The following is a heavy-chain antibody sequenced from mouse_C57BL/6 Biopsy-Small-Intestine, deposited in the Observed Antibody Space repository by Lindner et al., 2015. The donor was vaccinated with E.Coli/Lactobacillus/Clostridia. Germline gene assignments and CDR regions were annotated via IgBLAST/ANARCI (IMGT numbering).Heavy chain of an antibody. CDR1: GFTFSDYG. CDR2: ISSVSNTI. CDR3: ARRNNWVFAY. Sequence: VQAAGVWGGLVKPGGSRKLSCAASGFTFSDYGMHWVRQAPEKGLEWIAYISSVSNTIYYADTVKGRFTISRDNAKDTLFLQMTSLRSEDSAMYYCARRNNWVFAYWGPRDSGHCLC. V-gene: IGHV5-17*01. J-gene: IGHJ3*01.